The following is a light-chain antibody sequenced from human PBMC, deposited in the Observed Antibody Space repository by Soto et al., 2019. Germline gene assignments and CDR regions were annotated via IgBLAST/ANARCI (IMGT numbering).Light chain of an antibody. Sequence: QSVLTQPPSVSGAPGQRVTISCTGSSSNIGAGYNVQWYQQLPGTAPKLFIYHSTNRPSGVPDRFSASKSGTSASLTITGLQAEDGADYYCQSFDLSVSWVFGGGTQLTVL. CDR1: SSNIGAGYN. CDR2: HST. V-gene: IGLV1-40*01. J-gene: IGLJ3*02. CDR3: QSFDLSVSWV.